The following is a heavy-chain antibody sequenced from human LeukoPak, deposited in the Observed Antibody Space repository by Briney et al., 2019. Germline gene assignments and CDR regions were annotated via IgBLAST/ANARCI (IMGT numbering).Heavy chain of an antibody. D-gene: IGHD3-22*01. V-gene: IGHV4-39*01. CDR1: GGSISSSSYY. CDR2: IYYSGST. J-gene: IGHJ3*02. CDR3: ARHFRHYYDSSGYYYHAFDI. Sequence: PSETLSLTCTVSGGSISSSSYYWGWIRQPPGKGLEWIGSIYYSGSTYYNPSLKSRVTISVDTSKNQFSLKLSSVTAADTAVYYCARHFRHYYDSSGYYYHAFDIWGQGTMVTVSS.